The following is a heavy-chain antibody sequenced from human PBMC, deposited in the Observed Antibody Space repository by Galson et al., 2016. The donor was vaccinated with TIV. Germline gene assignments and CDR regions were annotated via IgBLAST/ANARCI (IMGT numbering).Heavy chain of an antibody. CDR1: GYTFTGYY. D-gene: IGHD4-17*01. CDR2: INPDSGDT. V-gene: IGHV1-2*02. J-gene: IGHJ3*02. Sequence: SVKVSCKASGYTFTGYYMHWVRQAPGQGLEWMGWINPDSGDTNYSQKFQGRVTMTRNKSINTAYMELSNLKSDFTALYYCARAPSPVTTSPFDIWGQGTMVTVSS. CDR3: ARAPSPVTTSPFDI.